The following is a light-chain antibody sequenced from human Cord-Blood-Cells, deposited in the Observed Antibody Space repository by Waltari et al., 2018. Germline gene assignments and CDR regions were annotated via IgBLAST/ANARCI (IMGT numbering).Light chain of an antibody. CDR1: SGHSSYA. CDR3: QTWGTGIHV. J-gene: IGLJ1*01. V-gene: IGLV4-69*01. CDR2: LNSDGSH. Sequence: QLVLTQSPSASASLGASVKLTCTLSSGHSSYAIALHQQQPEKGPRYLMKLNSDGSHSKGDGIPDRFSGCSSGAERYLTISSLQAEDEADYYCQTWGTGIHVFGTGTKVTVL.